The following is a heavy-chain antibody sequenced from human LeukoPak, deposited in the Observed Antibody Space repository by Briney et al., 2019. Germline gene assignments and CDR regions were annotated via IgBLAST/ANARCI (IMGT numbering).Heavy chain of an antibody. V-gene: IGHV1-3*01. CDR2: INAGNGNT. J-gene: IGHJ6*04. Sequence: ASVKVSCKASGYTFTSYAMHWVRQAPGQRLEWMGWINAGNGNTKYSQKFQGRATITRDTSASTAYMELSSLRSEDTAVYYCARSQPSGGYYYYGMDVWGKGTTVTVSS. CDR1: GYTFTSYA. CDR3: ARSQPSGGYYYYGMDV. D-gene: IGHD6-25*01.